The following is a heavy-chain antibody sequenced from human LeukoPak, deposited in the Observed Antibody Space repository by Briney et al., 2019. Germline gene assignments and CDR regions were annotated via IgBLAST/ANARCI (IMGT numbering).Heavy chain of an antibody. CDR1: GLTFSMYW. J-gene: IGHJ3*02. V-gene: IGHV3-7*01. CDR2: IKPDGSQK. D-gene: IGHD2-2*01. Sequence: GGSLRLSCAASGLTFSMYWMSWVRQAPGKGLEWVANIKPDGSQKYYVDSVKGRFTISRDNAKNSLYLQMNSLRAEDTAVYYCARQIVVPAAIHGAFDIWGQGTMVTVSS. CDR3: ARQIVVPAAIHGAFDI.